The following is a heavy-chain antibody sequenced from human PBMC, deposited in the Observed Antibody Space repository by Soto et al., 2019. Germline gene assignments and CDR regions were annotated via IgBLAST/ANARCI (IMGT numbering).Heavy chain of an antibody. CDR1: GGSISSYY. Sequence: QVQLQESGPGLVKPSETLSLTCTVSGGSISSYYWSWIRQPPGKGLEWIGYIYYSGSTNYNPSLKSRVTISVDTSKNQFSLKLSSVTAADTAVYYCARRGDKGAFDIWGQGTMVTVSS. D-gene: IGHD2-21*02. CDR3: ARRGDKGAFDI. J-gene: IGHJ3*02. CDR2: IYYSGST. V-gene: IGHV4-59*08.